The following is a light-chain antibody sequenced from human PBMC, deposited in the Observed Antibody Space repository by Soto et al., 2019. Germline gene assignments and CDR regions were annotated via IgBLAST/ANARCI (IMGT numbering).Light chain of an antibody. Sequence: DIQMTQSPSTLSGSVGDRVTITCRASQTISSWLAWYQQKPGKAPKLLIYKASTLKSGVPSRFSGSGSGTEFTLTISSLQPDDFATYYCQHYNRYSTFGQGTKVDI. CDR1: QTISSW. V-gene: IGKV1-5*03. CDR2: KAS. J-gene: IGKJ1*01. CDR3: QHYNRYST.